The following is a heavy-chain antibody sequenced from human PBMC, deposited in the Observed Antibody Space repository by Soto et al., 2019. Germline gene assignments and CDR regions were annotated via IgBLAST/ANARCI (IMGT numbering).Heavy chain of an antibody. V-gene: IGHV1-69*02. D-gene: IGHD3-10*01. CDR1: GGTFSSYT. CDR3: ARALTYGSGSYYNPYYFDY. J-gene: IGHJ4*02. Sequence: QVQLVQSGAEVKKPGSSVKVSCKASGGTFSSYTISWVRQAPGQGLEWMGRIIPILGIANYAQKFQGRVTITADKSTSTAYMELSSLRSEDTAVYYCARALTYGSGSYYNPYYFDYWGQGTLVTVSS. CDR2: IIPILGIA.